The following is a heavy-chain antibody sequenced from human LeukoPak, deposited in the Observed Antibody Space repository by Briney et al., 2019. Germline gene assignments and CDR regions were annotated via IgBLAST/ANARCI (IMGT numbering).Heavy chain of an antibody. V-gene: IGHV3-74*01. CDR1: GFXFSRYG. J-gene: IGHJ2*01. CDR2: IKSDGSNT. CDR3: TRVGDYGGNWAWYFDL. D-gene: IGHD4-23*01. Sequence: GGSLRLSCAASGFXFSRYGIHWVRQAPGKGLVWVSRIKSDGSNTNYAGSVKGRFTISRDNAKNTLYLQMNSLRAEDTAVYYCTRVGDYGGNWAWYFDLWGRGTLVTVSS.